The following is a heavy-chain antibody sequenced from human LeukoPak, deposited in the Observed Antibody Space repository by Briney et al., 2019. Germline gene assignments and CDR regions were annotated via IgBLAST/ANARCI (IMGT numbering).Heavy chain of an antibody. CDR2: IGFRDRAV. D-gene: IGHD2-21*02. Sequence: GGSLRLSCAASGFTFNSYEMNWVRQAPGKELEWLSWIGFRDRAVYYAGSVKGRFTISRDDAENSLYLQMNSLSVDDTAVYYCARESTSGGGDCSIDYWGQGTLVTVSS. CDR3: ARESTSGGGDCSIDY. CDR1: GFTFNSYE. V-gene: IGHV3-48*03. J-gene: IGHJ4*02.